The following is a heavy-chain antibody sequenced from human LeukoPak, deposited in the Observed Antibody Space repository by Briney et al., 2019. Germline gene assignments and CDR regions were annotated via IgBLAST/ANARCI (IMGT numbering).Heavy chain of an antibody. V-gene: IGHV1-8*01. Sequence: ASVKVSCKASGYTFTSYDINWVRQATGQGLEWMGWMNPNSANTGYPQKFQGRVSMTRSTSISTAYMELSSLRSEDTAVYYCARDRSGSYEGWFDPWGQGTLVTVSS. CDR1: GYTFTSYD. CDR3: ARDRSGSYEGWFDP. D-gene: IGHD1-26*01. J-gene: IGHJ5*02. CDR2: MNPNSANT.